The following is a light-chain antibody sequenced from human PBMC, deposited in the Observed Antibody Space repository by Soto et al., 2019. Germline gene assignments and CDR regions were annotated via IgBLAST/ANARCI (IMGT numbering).Light chain of an antibody. V-gene: IGKV3-20*01. CDR2: GAS. CDR1: QSVGSHY. Sequence: ETVLTQSPVTLSVSPGERVTLSCRASQSVGSHYLAWYQQKPGQSPRLVIYGASTRATGIPDRFSGSSSGTDFTLTISKVEPEDFAVYYCHQYGRSPWTFGQGTKVEIK. CDR3: HQYGRSPWT. J-gene: IGKJ1*01.